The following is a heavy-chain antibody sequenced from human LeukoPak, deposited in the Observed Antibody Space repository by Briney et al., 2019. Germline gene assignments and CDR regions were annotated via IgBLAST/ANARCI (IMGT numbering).Heavy chain of an antibody. CDR2: IIPIFGAA. Sequence: SVKVSCKASGGTFSSSAISWVRQAPGQGLEWMGGIIPIFGAANYAQKFQDRVTITTDESTSTAYMELSSLRSEDTAVYYCAGGRDCSGGSCYHALLDYWGQGTLVTVSS. CDR1: GGTFSSSA. V-gene: IGHV1-69*05. J-gene: IGHJ4*02. CDR3: AGGRDCSGGSCYHALLDY. D-gene: IGHD2-15*01.